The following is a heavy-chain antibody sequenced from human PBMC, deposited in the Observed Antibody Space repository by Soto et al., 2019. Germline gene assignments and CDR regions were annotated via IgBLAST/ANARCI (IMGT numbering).Heavy chain of an antibody. CDR2: ISYDGSNK. CDR1: GFTFSSYA. V-gene: IGHV3-30-3*01. Sequence: QVQLVESGGGVVQPGRSLRLSCAASGFTFSSYAMHWDRQAPGKGLEWVAVISYDGSNKYYADSVKGRFTISRDNSKNTLYLQMNSLRAEDTAVYYCARSSTIFGVANIDYWGQGTLVTVSS. D-gene: IGHD3-3*01. J-gene: IGHJ4*02. CDR3: ARSSTIFGVANIDY.